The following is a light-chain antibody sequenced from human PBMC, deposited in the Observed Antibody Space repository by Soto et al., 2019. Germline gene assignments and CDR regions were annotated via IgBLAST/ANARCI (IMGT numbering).Light chain of an antibody. CDR3: QQYHNWPPQYT. Sequence: EIVMTQSPASLSVSPGDGATLSCWASQRVASNVAWYQQKPGQGPRLLIHGASTRAAGVPARFSGSGSGTDFTLTISSLQSEDFAVYFCQQYHNWPPQYTFGQGTKLQIK. CDR1: QRVASN. CDR2: GAS. J-gene: IGKJ2*01. V-gene: IGKV3-15*01.